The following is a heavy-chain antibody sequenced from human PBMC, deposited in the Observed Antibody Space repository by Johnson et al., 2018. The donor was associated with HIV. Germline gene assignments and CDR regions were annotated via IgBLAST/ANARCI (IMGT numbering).Heavy chain of an antibody. Sequence: VQLVESGGGVVRPGGSLRLSCAASGFTFDDYAMHWVRQVPGKGLEWVSGIRWNSETTPYANSVKGRFTISRDNAKNSLYLQMNSLRAEDTAFYYCVKGSNFGGTPDAFHIWGQGTLVSVSS. J-gene: IGHJ3*02. CDR2: IRWNSETT. CDR3: VKGSNFGGTPDAFHI. V-gene: IGHV3-9*01. CDR1: GFTFDDYA. D-gene: IGHD3-3*01.